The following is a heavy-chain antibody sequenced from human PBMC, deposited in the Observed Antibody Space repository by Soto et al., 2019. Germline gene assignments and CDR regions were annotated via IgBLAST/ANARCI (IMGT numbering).Heavy chain of an antibody. CDR1: GFSLSTSGMC. D-gene: IGHD2-15*01. CDR2: IDWDDDK. Sequence: SGPTLVNPTQTLTLTCTFSGFSLSTSGMCVSWIRQPPGKALEWLARIDWDDDKYYSTSLKTRLTISKDTSKNQVVLTMTNMDPVDTATYYCARTAVSGYRSGGSCYIETPFDYWGQGTLVT. CDR3: ARTAVSGYRSGGSCYIETPFDY. J-gene: IGHJ4*02. V-gene: IGHV2-70*11.